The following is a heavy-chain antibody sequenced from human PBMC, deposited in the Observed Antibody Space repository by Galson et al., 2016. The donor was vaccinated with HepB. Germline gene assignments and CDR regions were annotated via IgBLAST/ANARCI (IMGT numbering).Heavy chain of an antibody. CDR2: INQDGDDI. D-gene: IGHD2-8*02. CDR1: GFTISSYW. Sequence: SLRLSCAASGFTISSYWMTWVRQVPGKGLEWVANINQDGDDINYVDFLRGRFFISRDNARNSLFLQMNSLRGDDTALYYCEAYCARGVCRGGEKWGQGTLVTVSS. V-gene: IGHV3-7*01. CDR3: EAYCARGVCRGGEK. J-gene: IGHJ4*02.